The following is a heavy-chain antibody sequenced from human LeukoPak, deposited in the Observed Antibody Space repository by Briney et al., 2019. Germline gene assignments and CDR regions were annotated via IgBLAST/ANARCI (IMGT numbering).Heavy chain of an antibody. Sequence: GRSLRLSCAASGFTFSSYAMHWVRQAPGKGLEWVAVISHDGSNKYYADSVKGRFTISRDNSKNTLYLQMNSLRAEDTAVYYCARGVGATSHFDCWGQGTLVTVSS. J-gene: IGHJ4*02. CDR1: GFTFSSYA. CDR2: ISHDGSNK. V-gene: IGHV3-30*14. D-gene: IGHD1-26*01. CDR3: ARGVGATSHFDC.